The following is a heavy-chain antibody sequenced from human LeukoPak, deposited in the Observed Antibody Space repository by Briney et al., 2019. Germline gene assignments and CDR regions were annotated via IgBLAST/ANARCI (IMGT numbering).Heavy chain of an antibody. CDR2: ISGSSSGT. V-gene: IGHV3-23*01. Sequence: PGGSLRLSCAASGFTFSSYAMSWVRQAPGKGLEWVSSISGSSSGTYYADSVKGRFTISRDNSKHTLYLQINSLRAEDTAVYYCARGVTRYCSSTSCYYFDYWGQGTLVTVSS. CDR3: ARGVTRYCSSTSCYYFDY. CDR1: GFTFSSYA. J-gene: IGHJ4*02. D-gene: IGHD2-2*01.